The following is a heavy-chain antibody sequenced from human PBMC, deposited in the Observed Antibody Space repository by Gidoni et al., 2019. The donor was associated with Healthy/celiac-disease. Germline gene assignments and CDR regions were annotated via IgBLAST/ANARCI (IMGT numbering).Heavy chain of an antibody. D-gene: IGHD2-15*01. J-gene: IGHJ6*02. CDR2: IYHSGST. CDR3: ALCSSDYYYGMDV. CDR1: GGSSSSSNW. V-gene: IGHV4-4*02. Sequence: QVQLQESGPGLVKPSGTLSLTCAVSGGSSSSSNWWSWVRQPPGKGLEWSGEIYHSGSTNYNPSLKSRVTISVDKSKNQFSLKLSSVTAADTAVYYCALCSSDYYYGMDVWGQGTTVTVSS.